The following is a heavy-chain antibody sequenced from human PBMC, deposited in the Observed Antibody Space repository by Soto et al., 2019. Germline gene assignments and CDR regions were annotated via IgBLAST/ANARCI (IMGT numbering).Heavy chain of an antibody. J-gene: IGHJ4*02. CDR3: TIFQTYYFDY. D-gene: IGHD3-3*01. Sequence: GGSLRLACTASGFTFGEYAMSWVLQAPGKGLEWVGFIRSKAYGGTTEYAASVKGRFTISRDDSKSIAYLQMNSLKTEDTAVYYCTIFQTYYFDYWGQGTLVTVSS. CDR1: GFTFGEYA. CDR2: IRSKAYGGTT. V-gene: IGHV3-49*04.